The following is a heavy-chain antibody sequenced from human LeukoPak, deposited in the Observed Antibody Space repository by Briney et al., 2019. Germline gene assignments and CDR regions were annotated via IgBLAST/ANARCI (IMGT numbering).Heavy chain of an antibody. J-gene: IGHJ3*02. CDR1: GFTFSSYW. Sequence: GGSLRLSCAASGFTFSSYWMSWVRQAPGKGLEWVANMKQDGSEKYYVDSVKGRFTISRDNAKNSLYLQMNSLRAEDTAVYYCARARYCSSTSCFNAPSDAFDIWGQGTMVTVSS. D-gene: IGHD2-2*01. CDR3: ARARYCSSTSCFNAPSDAFDI. V-gene: IGHV3-7*01. CDR2: MKQDGSEK.